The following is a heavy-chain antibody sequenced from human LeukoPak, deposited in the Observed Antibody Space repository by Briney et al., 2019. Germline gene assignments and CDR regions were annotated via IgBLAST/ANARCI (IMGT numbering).Heavy chain of an antibody. D-gene: IGHD3-22*01. V-gene: IGHV4-39*02. CDR3: ATDFDSTGLQGFDP. J-gene: IGHJ5*02. Sequence: PSETLSLTCTVSGGSISSSTYYWGWIRQPPGTGLEWIGSIHYRGSTYYNSSLRSRVIISVDTSENQFSLKLTSATAADTAVYYCATDFDSTGLQGFDPWGQGTLVTASS. CDR2: IHYRGST. CDR1: GGSISSSTYY.